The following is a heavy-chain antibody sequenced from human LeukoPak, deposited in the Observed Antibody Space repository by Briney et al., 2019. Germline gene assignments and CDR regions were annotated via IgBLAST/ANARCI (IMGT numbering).Heavy chain of an antibody. J-gene: IGHJ4*02. CDR2: IRSSGDST. Sequence: PGGSLRLSCAASGFIFSNYAMSWVRQAPGKGLEWVSGIRSSGDSTYYADSVKGRFTISRDNSKNTLYLQMNSLRAEDTALYYCAKGNWNKLEVFDYWGKGTLVTVSS. D-gene: IGHD1/OR15-1a*01. V-gene: IGHV3-23*01. CDR1: GFIFSNYA. CDR3: AKGNWNKLEVFDY.